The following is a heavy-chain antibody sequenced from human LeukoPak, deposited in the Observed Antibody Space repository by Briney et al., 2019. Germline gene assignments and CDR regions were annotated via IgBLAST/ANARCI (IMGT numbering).Heavy chain of an antibody. CDR3: ARAEDSSGYYLGDY. CDR1: GFTFSSYS. CDR2: ISSSSSYI. V-gene: IGHV3-21*06. J-gene: IGHJ4*02. D-gene: IGHD3-22*01. Sequence: PGGSLRLSCAASGFTFSSYSMNWVRQAPGKGLEWVSSISSSSSYIYYADSVKGRFTISRDNAKNPLYLQMNSLRAEDTAVYYCARAEDSSGYYLGDYWGQGTLVTVSS.